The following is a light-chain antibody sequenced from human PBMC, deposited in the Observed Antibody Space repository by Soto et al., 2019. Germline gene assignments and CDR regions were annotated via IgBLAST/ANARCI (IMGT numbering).Light chain of an antibody. V-gene: IGLV2-11*01. CDR2: DVS. J-gene: IGLJ2*01. CDR3: CSYAGIYTSV. Sequence: QSVLTQPRSVSGSPGQSVTISCTGTSSDVGTYNYVSWYQQHPGKAPKLMIYDVSQRPSGVPDRFSGSKSGNTASLTISGLQAEDESDYYCCSYAGIYTSVFGGGTKLTVL. CDR1: SSDVGTYNY.